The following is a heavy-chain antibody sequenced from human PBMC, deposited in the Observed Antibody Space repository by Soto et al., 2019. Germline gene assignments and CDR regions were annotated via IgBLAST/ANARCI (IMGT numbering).Heavy chain of an antibody. D-gene: IGHD2-15*01. CDR1: GYSFTIYC. Sequence: GESLHVSCQGSGYSFTIYCISWVRQMPGKGLEWMGRIDPSDSYTNYSPSFQGHVTISADKSISTAYLQWSSLKASDTAMYYCTKYTYTSRYSYFGMDVWGHGTTVTVSS. J-gene: IGHJ6*02. V-gene: IGHV5-10-1*01. CDR2: IDPSDSYT. CDR3: TKYTYTSRYSYFGMDV.